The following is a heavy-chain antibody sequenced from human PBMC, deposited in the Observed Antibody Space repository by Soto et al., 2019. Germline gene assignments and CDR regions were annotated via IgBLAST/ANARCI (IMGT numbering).Heavy chain of an antibody. V-gene: IGHV1-69*02. CDR3: ARGTISGWYKAMDYYYYMDV. CDR2: IIPILGIA. J-gene: IGHJ6*03. D-gene: IGHD6-19*01. CDR1: GGTFSSYT. Sequence: ASVKVSCKASGGTFSSYTISWVRQAPGQGLEWMGRIIPILGIANYAQKFQGRVTITADKSTSTAYMELSSLRSEDTAVYYCARGTISGWYKAMDYYYYMDVWGKGTTVTVSS.